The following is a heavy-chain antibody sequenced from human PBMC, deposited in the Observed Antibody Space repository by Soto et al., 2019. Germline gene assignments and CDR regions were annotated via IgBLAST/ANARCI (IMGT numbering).Heavy chain of an antibody. V-gene: IGHV3-33*01. J-gene: IGHJ6*03. CDR1: GFTFSSYG. CDR3: AREGTIFGVVIIGYYYYMDV. CDR2: IWYSGSNI. D-gene: IGHD3-3*01. Sequence: GGSLRLSCAASGFTFSSYGMHWVRQAPGKGLEWVADIWYSGSNIYYADSVKGRFTISRDNAKNTLYLQMNSLRAEDTAVYYCAREGTIFGVVIIGYYYYMDVWGKGTTVTVSS.